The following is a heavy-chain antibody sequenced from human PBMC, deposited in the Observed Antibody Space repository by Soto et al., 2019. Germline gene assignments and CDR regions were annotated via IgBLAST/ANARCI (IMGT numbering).Heavy chain of an antibody. CDR2: IDPSDSYT. CDR3: ASSPKDTAMVNWFDP. V-gene: IGHV5-10-1*01. D-gene: IGHD5-18*01. J-gene: IGHJ5*02. Sequence: PGESLKISCKGSGYSFTSYWISWVRQMPGKGLEWMGRIDPSDSYTNYSPSFQGHVTISADKSISTAYLQWSSLKASDTAMYYCASSPKDTAMVNWFDPRGQGTLVTVSS. CDR1: GYSFTSYW.